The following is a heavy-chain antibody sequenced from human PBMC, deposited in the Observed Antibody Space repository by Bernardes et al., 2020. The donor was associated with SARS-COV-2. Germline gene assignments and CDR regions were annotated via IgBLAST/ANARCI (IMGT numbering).Heavy chain of an antibody. J-gene: IGHJ6*02. D-gene: IGHD1-26*01. Sequence: GGSLRPSCLVAGFTCSDYRMSWVRQAPGKGLEWVSSISSRSSFIEFADSMKGRFTISRDNAKNSLYLEMNSLRVEDTAVYYCAKDRGKGGNYHNYGLDVWGHGPTVTVSS. CDR3: AKDRGKGGNYHNYGLDV. CDR1: GFTCSDYR. CDR2: ISSRSSFI. V-gene: IGHV3-21*06.